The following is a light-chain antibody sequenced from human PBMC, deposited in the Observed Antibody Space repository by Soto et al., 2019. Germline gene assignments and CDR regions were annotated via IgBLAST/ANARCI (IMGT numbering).Light chain of an antibody. V-gene: IGLV2-14*01. Sequence: QSALNQPASVSGSPGQSITISCTGTSSDVGIYNYVSWYQQHPGKAPKLMIYQVTNRPSGVSNRFSGSKSGNTASLTISGLQAEDEADYYCSSYTGSTNYVVGTGTKV. CDR1: SSDVGIYNY. J-gene: IGLJ1*01. CDR3: SSYTGSTNYV. CDR2: QVT.